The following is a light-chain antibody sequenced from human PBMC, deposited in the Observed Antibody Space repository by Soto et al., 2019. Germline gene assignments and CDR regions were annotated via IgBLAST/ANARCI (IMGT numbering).Light chain of an antibody. J-gene: IGLJ1*01. V-gene: IGLV1-44*01. CDR3: AAWDDSLNGGYV. CDR2: GDT. CDR1: SSNIGRNT. Sequence: SVLTQPPSASGTPGQRVTISCSGTSSNIGRNTVSWFQQFPGTAPKLLISGDTQRPSGVPDRFSGSKSGTSASLAISGLQSEDEADYYCAAWDDSLNGGYVFGTGTKVTVL.